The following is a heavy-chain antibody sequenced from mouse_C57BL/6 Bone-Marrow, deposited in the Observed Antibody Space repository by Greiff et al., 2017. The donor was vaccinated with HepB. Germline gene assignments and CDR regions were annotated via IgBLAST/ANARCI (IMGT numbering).Heavy chain of an antibody. CDR1: GYTFTSYW. D-gene: IGHD1-2*01. V-gene: IGHV1-55*01. J-gene: IGHJ4*01. Sequence: QVQLQQPGAELVKPGASVKMSCKASGYTFTSYWITWVKQRPGQGLEWIGDIYPGSGSTNYNEKFKSKATLTVDTSSSTDYMQLSSLTSEDSAVYYCARPATATESSMDYWGQGTSVTVSS. CDR3: ARPATATESSMDY. CDR2: IYPGSGST.